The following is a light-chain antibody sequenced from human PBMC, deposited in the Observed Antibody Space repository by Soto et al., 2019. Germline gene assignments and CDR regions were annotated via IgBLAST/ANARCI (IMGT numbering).Light chain of an antibody. V-gene: IGKV3-20*01. CDR2: GAS. J-gene: IGKJ5*01. CDR1: QSVSSY. CDR3: QLYGRSRRAT. Sequence: EIVLTQSPATLSLSPGERATLSFMASQSVSSYLAWYQQKPGQAPRLLIYGASSRATGIPDRFSGSGSGTDFTLTISRLEPEDFAVYYCQLYGRSRRATFGQGTRLEIK.